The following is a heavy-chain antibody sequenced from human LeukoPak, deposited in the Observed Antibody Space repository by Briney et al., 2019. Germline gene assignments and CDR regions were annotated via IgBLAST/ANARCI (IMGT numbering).Heavy chain of an antibody. V-gene: IGHV2-5*02. CDR1: GFLLSTSGVG. D-gene: IGHD2-15*01. J-gene: IGHJ4*02. Sequence: SGPTLVNPTQTLTLTCTFSGFLLSTSGVGVGWIRQPPGQAPERLAPIYWDDDKRYSTSLKSRPTFTEATSKNQVVLTMTNMDPVDTATYFCALFGYCSGGSCYRYWGEGTLVTVSS. CDR3: ALFGYCSGGSCYRY. CDR2: IYWDDDK.